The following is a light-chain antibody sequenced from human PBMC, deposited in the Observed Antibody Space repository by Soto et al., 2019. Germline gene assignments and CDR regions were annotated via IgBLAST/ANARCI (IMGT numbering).Light chain of an antibody. CDR2: KAS. CDR1: QSISSW. V-gene: IGKV1-5*03. Sequence: SAVSASVGDRVTITCRASQSISSWLAWYQQKPGKAPNLLIYKASTLKSGVPSRFSGSGSGTEFTLTISSLQPDDFATYYCQHYNSYSEAFGQGAKVDI. CDR3: QHYNSYSEA. J-gene: IGKJ1*01.